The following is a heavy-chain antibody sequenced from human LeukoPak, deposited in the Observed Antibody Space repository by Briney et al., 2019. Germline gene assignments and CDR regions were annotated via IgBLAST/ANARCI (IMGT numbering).Heavy chain of an antibody. CDR1: GFTFSSYS. D-gene: IGHD3-10*01. CDR3: ARVWFGELLYGNYYYYGMDV. V-gene: IGHV3-21*01. CDR2: ISSSSSYI. J-gene: IGHJ6*04. Sequence: GGSLRLSCAASGFTFSSYSMNWVRQAPGKGLEWVSSISSSSSYIYYADSVKGRFTISRDNAKNSLYLQMNSLRAEDTAVYYCARVWFGELLYGNYYYYGMDVWGKGTRSPSPQ.